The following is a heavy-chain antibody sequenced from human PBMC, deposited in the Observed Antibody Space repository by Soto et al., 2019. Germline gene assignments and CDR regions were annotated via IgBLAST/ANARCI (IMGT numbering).Heavy chain of an antibody. V-gene: IGHV6-1*01. Sequence: SQTLSLTCAISGDSVSSNSAAWNLIRQSPSRGLEWLGRTYYRSKWYNDYAVSVKSRITINPDTSKNQFSLQLNSVTPEDTAVYYCARDKGSIVGATMFDYWGQGTLVTVPQ. CDR1: GDSVSSNSAA. J-gene: IGHJ4*02. CDR3: ARDKGSIVGATMFDY. D-gene: IGHD1-26*01. CDR2: TYYRSKWYN.